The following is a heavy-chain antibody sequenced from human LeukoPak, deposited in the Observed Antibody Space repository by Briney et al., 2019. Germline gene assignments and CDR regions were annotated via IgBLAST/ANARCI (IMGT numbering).Heavy chain of an antibody. Sequence: GGSLRLSCAASGFTFSSYAVHWVRQAPGKGLEWVAVILYEGSDEYYADSVKGRFTISRDNSKNTLFLQMSSLGAEDTAVYYCARDRGMAATRPHYWGQGTQVTVSS. D-gene: IGHD6-13*01. CDR1: GFTFSSYA. CDR2: ILYEGSDE. V-gene: IGHV3-30*04. CDR3: ARDRGMAATRPHY. J-gene: IGHJ4*02.